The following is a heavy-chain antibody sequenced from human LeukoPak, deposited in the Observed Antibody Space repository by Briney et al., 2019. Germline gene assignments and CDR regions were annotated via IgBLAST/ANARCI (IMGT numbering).Heavy chain of an antibody. J-gene: IGHJ4*02. CDR2: INPNSGGT. Sequence: ASVKVSCKASGYTFTGYYMHWVRQAPGQGLEWMGRINPNSGGTNYAQKFQGRVTMTRDTSISTAYMELSRLRSDDTAVYYCARAVARTTNLPSWGQGTLVTVSS. CDR1: GYTFTGYY. CDR3: ARAVARTTNLPS. V-gene: IGHV1-2*06. D-gene: IGHD5-12*01.